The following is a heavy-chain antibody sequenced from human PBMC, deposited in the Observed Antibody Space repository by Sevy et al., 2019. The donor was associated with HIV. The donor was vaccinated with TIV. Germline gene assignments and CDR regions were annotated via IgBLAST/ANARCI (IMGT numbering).Heavy chain of an antibody. CDR2: IKSKTDGGTR. CDR1: GFTFSNAW. CDR3: TTDLIVVVPAAIPTFDY. D-gene: IGHD2-2*01. J-gene: IGHJ4*02. V-gene: IGHV3-15*01. Sequence: GGSLRLSCAASGFTFSNAWMSWVRQAPGKGLEWVGRIKSKTDGGTRDYAAPVKGRFTISRDDSKNTLYLQMNSLKTDDTAVYYCTTDLIVVVPAAIPTFDYWGQGTLVTVSS.